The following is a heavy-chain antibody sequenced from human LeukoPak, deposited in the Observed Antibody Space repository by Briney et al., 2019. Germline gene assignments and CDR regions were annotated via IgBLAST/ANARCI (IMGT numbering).Heavy chain of an antibody. D-gene: IGHD3-22*01. V-gene: IGHV3-74*01. Sequence: PGGSLRLSCAASGFPFSSNWMHWVRQAPGKGLVWVSRISSDGSSTNYADSVKGRFTISRDNAKNTLYLQMNSLRAEDTAVYYCAKDRYYDSSSVHYFDYWGQGTLVTASS. CDR1: GFPFSSNW. CDR3: AKDRYYDSSSVHYFDY. J-gene: IGHJ4*02. CDR2: ISSDGSST.